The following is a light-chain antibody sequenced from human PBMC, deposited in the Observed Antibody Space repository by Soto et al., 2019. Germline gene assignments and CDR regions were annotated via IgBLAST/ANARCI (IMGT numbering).Light chain of an antibody. CDR1: QSVSSY. CDR3: QQRSNWLT. J-gene: IGKJ4*01. V-gene: IGKV3-11*01. CDR2: DAS. Sequence: IVFTQSASTLSLSPGERATLTCRASQSVSSYLAWYQQKPGQAPRLLIYDASNRAPGIPARFSGSGSGTDFTLTICRLAPEDFAVYYCQQRSNWLTFGGGTKVDIK.